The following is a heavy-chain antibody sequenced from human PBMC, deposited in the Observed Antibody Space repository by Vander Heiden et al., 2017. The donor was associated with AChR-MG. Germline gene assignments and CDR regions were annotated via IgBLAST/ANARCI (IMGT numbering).Heavy chain of an antibody. CDR3: ARMRRSIAVAGSAFWFDP. CDR2: IIPILGTA. J-gene: IGHJ5*02. V-gene: IGHV1-69*01. D-gene: IGHD6-19*01. CDR1: GGTFSSYA. Sequence: VQLVQSGAEVKKPGSSVQVSCKASGGTFSSYAISWGRQAPGQGLEWMGGIIPILGTANYAQKFQGRVTITADESTSTAYMELSSLRSEDTAVYYCARMRRSIAVAGSAFWFDPWGQGTLVTVSS.